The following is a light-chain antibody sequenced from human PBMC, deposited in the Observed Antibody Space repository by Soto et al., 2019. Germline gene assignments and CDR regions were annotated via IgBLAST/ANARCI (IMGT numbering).Light chain of an antibody. J-gene: IGKJ1*01. CDR2: DAS. Sequence: EIVMTQSPATLSVSPGDRATLSCRASQSVSSNLAWYQQKPGRAPRLLIYDASTRASGIPARFSGSGSGTEFTLTISSLQSEDFGVYYCQHYKNWPPWTFGQGTKVDIK. CDR3: QHYKNWPPWT. V-gene: IGKV3-15*01. CDR1: QSVSSN.